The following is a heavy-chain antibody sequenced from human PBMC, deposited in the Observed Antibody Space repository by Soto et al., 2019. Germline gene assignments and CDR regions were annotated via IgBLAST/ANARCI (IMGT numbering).Heavy chain of an antibody. CDR3: ARDRRYRGSGWFDP. CDR2: IYYSGST. V-gene: IGHV4-39*07. D-gene: IGHD3-10*01. Sequence: SETLSLTCTVSGGSISSSSYYWGWIRQPPGKGLEWIGSIYYSGSTYYNPSLKSRVTISVDRSKNQFSLKLSSVTAADTAVYYCARDRRYRGSGWFDPWGQGTLVTVSS. CDR1: GGSISSSSYY. J-gene: IGHJ5*02.